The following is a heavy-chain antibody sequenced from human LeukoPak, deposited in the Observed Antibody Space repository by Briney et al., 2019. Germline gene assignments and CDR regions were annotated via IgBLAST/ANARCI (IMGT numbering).Heavy chain of an antibody. J-gene: IGHJ4*02. D-gene: IGHD1-1*01. V-gene: IGHV3-48*01. CDR1: GFTFSSYS. CDR3: ARAKLERPLVWNYYDY. Sequence: HPGGSLRLSCAASGFTFSSYSMNWVRQAPGKGLEWVSYISSSSSTIYYADSVKGRFTISRDNAKNSLYLQMNSLRAEDTAVYYCARAKLERPLVWNYYDYWGQGTLVTVSS. CDR2: ISSSSSTI.